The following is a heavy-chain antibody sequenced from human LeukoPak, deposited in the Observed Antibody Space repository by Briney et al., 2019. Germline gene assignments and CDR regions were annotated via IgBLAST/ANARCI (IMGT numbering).Heavy chain of an antibody. Sequence: SETLSLTCTVSGGSISSYYWSWIRQPPGKGLEWIGYIYSSGSTNYNPSLKSRVTISVDTSKNQFSLKLSSVTAADTAVYYCARHGGSYSFDYWGQGTLVTVSS. CDR1: GGSISSYY. CDR3: ARHGGSYSFDY. D-gene: IGHD1-26*01. J-gene: IGHJ4*02. CDR2: IYSSGST. V-gene: IGHV4-59*08.